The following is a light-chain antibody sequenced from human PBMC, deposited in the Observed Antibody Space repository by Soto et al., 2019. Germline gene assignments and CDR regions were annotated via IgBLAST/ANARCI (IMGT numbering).Light chain of an antibody. Sequence: DIQMTQSPSSVSASVGDRVTITCRASQVINNWLAWYQQKPGKAPNLLIYAASTLQTGVPSRFSGSGSGTDFTLTISSLQPEDFATYYCQQANRFPFTFGPGTKVDIK. CDR3: QQANRFPFT. J-gene: IGKJ3*01. CDR1: QVINNW. V-gene: IGKV1-12*02. CDR2: AAS.